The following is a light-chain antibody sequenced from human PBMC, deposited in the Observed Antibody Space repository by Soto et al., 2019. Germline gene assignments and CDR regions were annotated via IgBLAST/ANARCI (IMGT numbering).Light chain of an antibody. Sequence: DIQMTQSPSSLSASVGDRVTITCRASQSISSYLNWYQQKPGIAPKLLIYAASSLHSGVPSRFSGSGSGTDFALTISSLQREDFASYYCQQSFTFGPGTKVAIK. CDR2: AAS. CDR3: QQSFT. J-gene: IGKJ3*01. CDR1: QSISSY. V-gene: IGKV1-39*01.